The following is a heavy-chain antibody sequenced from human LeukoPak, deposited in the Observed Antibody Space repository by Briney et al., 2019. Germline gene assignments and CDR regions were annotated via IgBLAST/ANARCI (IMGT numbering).Heavy chain of an antibody. CDR1: GDSVSIHY. CDR2: ISYSGST. D-gene: IGHD4-17*01. J-gene: IGHJ4*02. Sequence: PSETLSLTCTVSGDSVSIHYWSWIRQPPGKGLEWIGYISYSGSTDYNPSLKSRVTISVDTSKNQSSLKLSSVTAADTAVYYCARGLGLTAVTEYYFDYWGQGTLVTVSS. V-gene: IGHV4-59*08. CDR3: ARGLGLTAVTEYYFDY.